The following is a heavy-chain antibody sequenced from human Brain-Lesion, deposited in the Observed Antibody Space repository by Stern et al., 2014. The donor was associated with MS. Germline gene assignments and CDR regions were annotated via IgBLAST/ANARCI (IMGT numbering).Heavy chain of an antibody. D-gene: IGHD2-15*01. CDR2: IYYSGDN. V-gene: IGHV4-39*01. CDR3: AGEEDIRYCSGGSCTGNWFDP. CDR1: GGSVSSTSYA. J-gene: IGHJ5*02. Sequence: VQLVESGPGLVKPSETLSLTCTVAGGSVSSTSYAWAWIRQPPGKGLEWLGTIYYSGDNYYSTSLKSRLTISLDTSQNQFSLQLGSVTAADTAVYYCAGEEDIRYCSGGSCTGNWFDPWGQGTLVTVSS.